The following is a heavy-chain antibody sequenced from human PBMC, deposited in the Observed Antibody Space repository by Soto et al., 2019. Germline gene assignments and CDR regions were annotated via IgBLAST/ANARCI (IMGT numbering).Heavy chain of an antibody. D-gene: IGHD6-6*01. V-gene: IGHV5-51*01. J-gene: IGHJ6*02. CDR1: GYIFASYW. CDR2: IYPGDSDT. CDR3: ARTRSFTLGFYYDGMDV. Sequence: VESLKISCQGSGYIFASYWIGWVLQVPGKGLEWMGIIYPGDSDTRYSPSFQGQVTISADKSLRTAYLQWTSLKASDTALYYCARTRSFTLGFYYDGMDVWGQGTTVTVSS.